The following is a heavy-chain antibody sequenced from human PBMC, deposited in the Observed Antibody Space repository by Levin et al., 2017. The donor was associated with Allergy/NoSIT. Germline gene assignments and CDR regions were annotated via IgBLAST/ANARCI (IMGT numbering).Heavy chain of an antibody. Sequence: SETLSLTCAVYGGSLSGYYWSWIRQPPGKGLEWIGEINHSGSTTYNPSLKSRVTISVDTSKNQFSLRLSSVTAADTAVYYCASYLYGGLDSWGRGTLVTVSS. CDR2: INHSGST. CDR3: ASYLYGGLDS. D-gene: IGHD3-16*01. CDR1: GGSLSGYY. J-gene: IGHJ4*02. V-gene: IGHV4-34*01.